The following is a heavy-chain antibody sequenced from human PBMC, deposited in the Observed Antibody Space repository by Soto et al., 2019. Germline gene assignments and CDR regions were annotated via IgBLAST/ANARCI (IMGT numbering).Heavy chain of an antibody. V-gene: IGHV1-69*13. Sequence: ASVKVSCKASGGTFSSYAISWVRQAPGQGLEWMGGIIPIFGTANYAQKFQGRVTITADESTSTAYMELSSLRSEDTAVYYCARDRGYCSSTSCPFSPVYYYYGMDVWGKGTTVTVSS. CDR2: IIPIFGTA. CDR1: GGTFSSYA. D-gene: IGHD2-2*01. CDR3: ARDRGYCSSTSCPFSPVYYYYGMDV. J-gene: IGHJ6*04.